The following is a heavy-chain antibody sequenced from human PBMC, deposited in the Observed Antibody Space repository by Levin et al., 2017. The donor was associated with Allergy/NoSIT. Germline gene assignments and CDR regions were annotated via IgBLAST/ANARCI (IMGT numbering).Heavy chain of an antibody. CDR1: GFTFSSYA. CDR2: ISYDGSNK. Sequence: GGSLRLSCAASGFTFSSYAMHWVRQAPGKGLEWVAVISYDGSNKYYADSVKGRFTISRDNSKNTLYLQMNSLRAEDTAVYYCARSWRIQLWSYFDYWGQGTLVTVSS. V-gene: IGHV3-30*04. CDR3: ARSWRIQLWSYFDY. D-gene: IGHD5-18*01. J-gene: IGHJ4*02.